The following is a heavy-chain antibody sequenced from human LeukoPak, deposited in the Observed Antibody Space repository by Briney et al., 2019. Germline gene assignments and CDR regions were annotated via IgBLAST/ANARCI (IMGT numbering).Heavy chain of an antibody. CDR3: AKEVVTTRYNFDY. D-gene: IGHD2/OR15-2a*01. J-gene: IGHJ4*02. Sequence: PGRSLRLSCAASGFTFSSFGMHWVRQAPGKGLEWVAIISSDGSQQYYSDSVKGRFSISRDDSKNTLYLQMNSLRAEDTATYFCAKEVVTTRYNFDYWGQGTLVTVSS. V-gene: IGHV3-30*18. CDR2: ISSDGSQQ. CDR1: GFTFSSFG.